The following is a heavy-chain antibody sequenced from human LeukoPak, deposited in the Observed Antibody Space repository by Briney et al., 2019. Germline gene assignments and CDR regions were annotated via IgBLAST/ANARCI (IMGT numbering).Heavy chain of an antibody. CDR3: VDFWSGYSKRGDAFDI. CDR1: GGSISSSSYY. D-gene: IGHD3-3*01. CDR2: IYYSGST. Sequence: SETLSLTCTVSGGSISSSSYYWGWIRQPPGKGLEWIGSIYYSGSTYYNPSLKSRVTISVDTSKNRFSLKLSSVTAADTAVYYCVDFWSGYSKRGDAFDIWGQGTMVTVSS. J-gene: IGHJ3*02. V-gene: IGHV4-39*01.